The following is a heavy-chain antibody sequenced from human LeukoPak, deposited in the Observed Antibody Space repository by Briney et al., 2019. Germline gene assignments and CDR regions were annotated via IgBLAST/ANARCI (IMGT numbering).Heavy chain of an antibody. CDR3: ARKGRSSYYYYGMDV. Sequence: SETLSLTCTVSGDSISSYYWSWIRQPAGKGLEWIGRIYTSGSLDYNPSLKSRVTMSADTSKNQFSLKLRSVTAADTAVYYCARKGRSSYYYYGMDVWGQGTTVTVSS. CDR1: GDSISSYY. CDR2: IYTSGSL. D-gene: IGHD3-10*01. V-gene: IGHV4-4*07. J-gene: IGHJ6*02.